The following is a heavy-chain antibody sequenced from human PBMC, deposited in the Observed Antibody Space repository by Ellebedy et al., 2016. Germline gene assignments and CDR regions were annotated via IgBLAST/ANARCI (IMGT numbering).Heavy chain of an antibody. J-gene: IGHJ4*02. CDR1: GVIVHTNY. Sequence: GESLKISXAASGVIVHTNYMTWVRQAPGKGLEWVSAISSGGDTHYADSVKGRFTISSDNSKNTLYLQMNSLRAEDTAVYYCARDLPHNIALHYWGQGTLVTVSS. CDR3: ARDLPHNIALHY. CDR2: ISSGGDT. V-gene: IGHV3-53*01. D-gene: IGHD6-13*01.